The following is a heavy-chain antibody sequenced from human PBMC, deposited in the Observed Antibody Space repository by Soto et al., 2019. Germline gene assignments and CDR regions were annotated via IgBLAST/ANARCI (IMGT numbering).Heavy chain of an antibody. J-gene: IGHJ5*02. CDR3: AQTVGVMVYAIWSWLDP. V-gene: IGHV1-69*02. D-gene: IGHD2-8*01. CDR1: GGTFSSYT. CDR2: IIPILGIA. Sequence: SVKVSCKASGGTFSSYTISWVRQAPGQGLEWMGRIIPILGIANYAQKFQGRVTITADKSTSTAYMELSSLRSEDTAVYYCAQTVGVMVYAIWSWLDPWGQGTLVTSPQ.